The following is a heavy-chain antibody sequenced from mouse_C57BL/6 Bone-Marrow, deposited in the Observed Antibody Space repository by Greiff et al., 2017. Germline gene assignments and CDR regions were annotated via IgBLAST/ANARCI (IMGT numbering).Heavy chain of an antibody. V-gene: IGHV1-59*01. J-gene: IGHJ2*01. Sequence: QVQLQQPGAELVRPGTSVKLSCKASGYTFTSYWMHWVKQRPGQGLEWIGVIDPSDSYTNYNQKFKGKATFTVDTSSSTAYMQLSSLASEDSAVYYCERFHYFDYWGQGTTLTVSS. CDR3: ERFHYFDY. CDR2: IDPSDSYT. CDR1: GYTFTSYW.